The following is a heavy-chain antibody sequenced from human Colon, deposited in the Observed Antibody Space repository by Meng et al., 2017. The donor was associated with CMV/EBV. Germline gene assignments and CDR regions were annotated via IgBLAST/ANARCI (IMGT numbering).Heavy chain of an antibody. CDR2: IYHSGST. CDR1: GGSSSSSNW. V-gene: IGHV4-4*02. CDR3: ARDLGAGYNWNYGYNWFDP. D-gene: IGHD1-7*01. J-gene: IGHJ5*02. Sequence: VALGGLGAVLGKPAGTLSLTGVGSGGSSSSSNWVSWVRQSPGKGLEWIGEIYHSGSTNYNLSLKSRVTISVDKSKNQFSLKLSSVTAADTAVYYCARDLGAGYNWNYGYNWFDPWGQGTLVTVSS.